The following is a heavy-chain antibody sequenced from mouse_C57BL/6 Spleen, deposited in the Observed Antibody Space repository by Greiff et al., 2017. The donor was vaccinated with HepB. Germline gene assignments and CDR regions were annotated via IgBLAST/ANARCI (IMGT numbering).Heavy chain of an antibody. D-gene: IGHD1-1*01. CDR1: GYAFSSSW. J-gene: IGHJ4*01. CDR2: IYPGDGDT. V-gene: IGHV1-82*01. CDR3: ASATVVATPYAMDY. Sequence: VQLQQSGPELVKPGASVKISCKASGYAFSSSWMNWVKQRPGKGLEWIGRIYPGDGDTNYNGKFKGKATLTADKSSSTAYMQLSSLTSEDSAVYFCASATVVATPYAMDYWGQGTSGTVSS.